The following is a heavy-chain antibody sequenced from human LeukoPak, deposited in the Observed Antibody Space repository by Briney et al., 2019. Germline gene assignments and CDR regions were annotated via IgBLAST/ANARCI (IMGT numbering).Heavy chain of an antibody. Sequence: SETLSLTCTVSGGSISSYYWSWIRQPPGKGLGWIGYIYYSGSTNYNPSLKSRVTISVDTSKNQFSLKLSSVTAADTAVFYCARDYDSSGYYHAFDIWGQGTMVTVSS. D-gene: IGHD3-22*01. CDR2: IYYSGST. V-gene: IGHV4-59*01. CDR3: ARDYDSSGYYHAFDI. CDR1: GGSISSYY. J-gene: IGHJ3*02.